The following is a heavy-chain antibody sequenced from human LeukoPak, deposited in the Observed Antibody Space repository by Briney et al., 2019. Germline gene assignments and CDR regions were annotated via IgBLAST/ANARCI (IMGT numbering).Heavy chain of an antibody. Sequence: NPSQTLSLTCTVSGGSISSGGYYWSWIRQHPGKGLEWIGYIYYSGSTNYNPSLKSRVTISVDTSKNQFSLKLSSVTAADTAVYYCARSLTGPFDAFDIWGQGTMVTVSS. CDR2: IYYSGST. CDR1: GGSISSGGYY. D-gene: IGHD7-27*01. V-gene: IGHV4-31*03. CDR3: ARSLTGPFDAFDI. J-gene: IGHJ3*02.